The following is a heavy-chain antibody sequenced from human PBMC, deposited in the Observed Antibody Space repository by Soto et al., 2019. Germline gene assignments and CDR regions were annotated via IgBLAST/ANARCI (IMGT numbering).Heavy chain of an antibody. V-gene: IGHV3-7*01. CDR2: IKEDGSEK. CDR3: TRGQGPYTKYAVG. Sequence: EVQLVESGGGLVQPGGSLRLSCAASGFTFKNYWMSWVRQAPGKGLEWVANIKEDGSEKYYVDSVKGRFTIFRDNVENSLDLQMNSPRSEETAVHYCTRGQGPYTKYAVGWGPGTLVSVPS. CDR1: GFTFKNYW. D-gene: IGHD4-4*01. J-gene: IGHJ4*02.